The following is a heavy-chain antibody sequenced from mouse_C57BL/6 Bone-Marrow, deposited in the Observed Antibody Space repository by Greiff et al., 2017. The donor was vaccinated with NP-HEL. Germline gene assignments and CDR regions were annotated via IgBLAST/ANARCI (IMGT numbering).Heavy chain of an antibody. J-gene: IGHJ4*01. CDR3: ARGGWLLC. D-gene: IGHD2-3*01. Sequence: DVKLQESGPGLVKPSQSLSLTCSVTGYSITSGYYWNWIRQFPGNKLEWMGYISYDGSNNYNPSLKNRISITRDTSKNQFFLKLNSVTTEDTATYYCARGGWLLCWGQGTSVTVSS. CDR2: ISYDGSN. V-gene: IGHV3-6*01. CDR1: GYSITSGYY.